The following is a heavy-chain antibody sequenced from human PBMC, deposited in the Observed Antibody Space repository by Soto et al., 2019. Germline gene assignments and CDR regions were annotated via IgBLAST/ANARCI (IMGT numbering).Heavy chain of an antibody. CDR3: AHGSGWLFDY. CDR2: LYWDDDN. CDR1: GFSLTTSGVG. J-gene: IGHJ4*02. Sequence: QITLKESGPTLVKPTQTLTLTCTFSGFSLTTSGVGVGWIRQPPGKALEWLALLYWDDDNQYSPSLRNRLTLTKDTSKNQVVLIMTNMDPVDTATYYCAHGSGWLFDYWGQGTLVTVSS. V-gene: IGHV2-5*02. D-gene: IGHD6-19*01.